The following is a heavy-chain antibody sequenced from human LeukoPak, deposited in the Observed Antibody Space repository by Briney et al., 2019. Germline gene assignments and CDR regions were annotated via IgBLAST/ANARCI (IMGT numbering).Heavy chain of an antibody. CDR2: IYSGGST. D-gene: IGHD3-3*01. CDR1: GFTFSSNY. J-gene: IGHJ4*02. V-gene: IGHV3-66*01. CDR3: AGNITIFGKGDY. Sequence: PGGSLRLSCAASGFTFSSNYMSWVRQAPGKGLEWVSIIYSGGSTYYADSVKGRFTISRDNSKNTLYLQMNSLRAEDTAVYYCAGNITIFGKGDYWGQGTLVTVSS.